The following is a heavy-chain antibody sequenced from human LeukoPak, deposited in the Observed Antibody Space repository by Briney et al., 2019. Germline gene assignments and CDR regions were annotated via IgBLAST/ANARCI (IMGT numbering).Heavy chain of an antibody. Sequence: GGSLRLSCAASGFTFSGYSMTWVRQAPGKGLEWLSYISSSSSTIYYADSVKGRVTISRDNAKNSLYQQMNSLRAEDTAVYYCARVRGSYSADYWGQGTLVTVSS. CDR2: ISSSSSTI. CDR1: GFTFSGYS. V-gene: IGHV3-48*04. J-gene: IGHJ4*02. CDR3: ARVRGSYSADY. D-gene: IGHD1-26*01.